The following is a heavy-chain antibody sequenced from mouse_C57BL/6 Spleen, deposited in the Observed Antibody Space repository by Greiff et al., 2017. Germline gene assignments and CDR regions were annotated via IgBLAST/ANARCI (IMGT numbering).Heavy chain of an antibody. J-gene: IGHJ2*01. Sequence: EVQLHQSGPELVKPGASVKISCKASGYTFTDYYMNWVKQSHGKSLEWIGDINPNNGGTSYNQKFKGKATLTVDKSSSTAYMELRSLTSEDSAVYYCARHDYDGDDYWGQGTTLTVSS. CDR1: GYTFTDYY. V-gene: IGHV1-26*01. CDR3: ARHDYDGDDY. CDR2: INPNNGGT. D-gene: IGHD2-4*01.